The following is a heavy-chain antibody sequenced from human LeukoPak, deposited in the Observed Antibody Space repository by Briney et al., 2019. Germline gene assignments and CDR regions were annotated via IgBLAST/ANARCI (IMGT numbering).Heavy chain of an antibody. V-gene: IGHV4-4*07. J-gene: IGHJ6*03. CDR1: GGSISRYY. Sequence: SETLSLTCTVSGGSISRYYWSWVRQPAGKGLGWLGRIVASGSTNYNPSRKSRVTMSVDTSKNRCCLKLSAVTAADTAVYYCAREGGTMVRGHYYYYLDVWGKGTTVTISS. CDR3: AREGGTMVRGHYYYYLDV. D-gene: IGHD3-10*01. CDR2: IVASGST.